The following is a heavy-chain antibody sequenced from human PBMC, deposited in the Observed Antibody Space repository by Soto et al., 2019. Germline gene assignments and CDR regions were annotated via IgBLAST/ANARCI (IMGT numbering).Heavy chain of an antibody. CDR1: GGTFSSYA. CDR3: ARGMGYCSSTSCYQYYYYGMDV. CDR2: IIPIFGTA. J-gene: IGHJ6*02. D-gene: IGHD2-2*01. Sequence: ASVKVSCKASGGTFSSYAISWVRQAPGQGLEWMGGIIPIFGTANYAQKFQGRVTITADKSTSTAYMELSSLRSEDTAVYYCARGMGYCSSTSCYQYYYYGMDVWGQGTTVTVSS. V-gene: IGHV1-69*06.